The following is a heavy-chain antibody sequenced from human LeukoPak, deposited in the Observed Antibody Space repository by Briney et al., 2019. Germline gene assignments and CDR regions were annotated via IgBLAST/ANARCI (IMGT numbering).Heavy chain of an antibody. V-gene: IGHV3-7*01. CDR1: GFTFSSYW. CDR2: IKQDGSEK. Sequence: GGSLRLSCAASGFTFSSYWMSWVRQAPGKGLEWVAHIKQDGSEKYYVYSVKGRFTISRDNAKNSLYLQMNSLRAEDTAVYYCARDKSSYDFWSGYYTYQNWFDPWGQGTLVTVSS. D-gene: IGHD3-3*01. J-gene: IGHJ5*02. CDR3: ARDKSSYDFWSGYYTYQNWFDP.